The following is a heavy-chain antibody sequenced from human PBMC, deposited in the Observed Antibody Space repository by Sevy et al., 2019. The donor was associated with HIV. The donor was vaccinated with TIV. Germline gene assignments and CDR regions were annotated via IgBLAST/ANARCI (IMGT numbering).Heavy chain of an antibody. V-gene: IGHV3-23*01. CDR1: GFTFSSYA. Sequence: GGSLRLSCAASGFTFSSYAMSWVRQAPGKGLEWVSAISGSGYLTYYTDSVKGRFNISRDNSKNTLYQQMNSRRTEDTAVYYCAKEGGGYYYDSSGLFDYWGQGTLVTVSS. CDR2: ISGSGYLT. J-gene: IGHJ4*02. D-gene: IGHD3-22*01. CDR3: AKEGGGYYYDSSGLFDY.